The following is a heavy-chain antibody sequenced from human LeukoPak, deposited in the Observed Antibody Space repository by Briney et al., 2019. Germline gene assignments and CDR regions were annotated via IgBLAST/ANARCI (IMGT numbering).Heavy chain of an antibody. CDR3: ERGTVFRAFDI. J-gene: IGHJ3*02. CDR1: GFNVSNNY. D-gene: IGHD1-1*01. CDR2: LYSSGSS. Sequence: GGSLRLSCAASGFNVSNNYMNWVRQAPGKGLEWVSVLYSSGSSYYADSVKGRFTISRDNSKNLLSLQVNSLRYEDTAVYCCERGTVFRAFDIWGHGTKVTVSS. V-gene: IGHV3-53*05.